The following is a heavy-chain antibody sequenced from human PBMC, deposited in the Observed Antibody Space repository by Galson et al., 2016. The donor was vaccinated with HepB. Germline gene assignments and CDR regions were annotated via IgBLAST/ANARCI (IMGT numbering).Heavy chain of an antibody. CDR2: IYWDDDK. CDR1: GFSLSTSGEG. D-gene: IGHD3-10*01. CDR3: VRMGRSGGVYFDS. V-gene: IGHV2-5*02. J-gene: IGHJ4*02. Sequence: PALVKPTQTVTLTCTFSGFSLSTSGEGVAWIRQPPGKALEWLVTIYWDDDKRYSPSLRSRVSTSTDTSKNQVVLTTTNMNPVDNATYYCVRMGRSGGVYFDSWGQGTLVIVSS.